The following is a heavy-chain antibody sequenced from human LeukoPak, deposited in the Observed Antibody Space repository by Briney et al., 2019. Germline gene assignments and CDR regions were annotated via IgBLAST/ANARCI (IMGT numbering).Heavy chain of an antibody. CDR3: STLWYGA. J-gene: IGHJ5*02. V-gene: IGHV3-15*01. Sequence: PGGSLRLSCAASGFTFTNAWMHWVRQAPGKGLEWVGRIKSKTDGGTSDYAAPVTGRFTISRDDSKSTLYLGMNSLKTEDTGVYYCSTLWYGAWGQGTLVTVSS. CDR2: IKSKTDGGTS. D-gene: IGHD3-10*01. CDR1: GFTFTNAW.